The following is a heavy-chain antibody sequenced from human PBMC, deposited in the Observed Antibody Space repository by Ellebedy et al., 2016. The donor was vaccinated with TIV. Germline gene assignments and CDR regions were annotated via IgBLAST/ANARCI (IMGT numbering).Heavy chain of an antibody. J-gene: IGHJ4*02. D-gene: IGHD3-22*01. CDR3: ARTYYYDSSGYPLFDY. V-gene: IGHV4-59*08. Sequence: MPSETLSLTCIVSGGSISNDYWSWIRQPPGKGLEWIGYIYYSGSTNYNPSLKSRVTISVDTSNNQFSLKLSSVTAADTAVYYCARTYYYDSSGYPLFDYWGQGTLVTVSS. CDR2: IYYSGST. CDR1: GGSISNDY.